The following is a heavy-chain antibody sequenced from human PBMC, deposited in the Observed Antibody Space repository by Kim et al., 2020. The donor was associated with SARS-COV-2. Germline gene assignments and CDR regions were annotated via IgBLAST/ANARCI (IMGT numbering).Heavy chain of an antibody. Sequence: GESLKISCQGSGDGFNTYYINWMRQLPGGRLEWMGHLDLIDSHTNYNPSFEGHVTISADTSINTVYLQWSSLRASDSALYFCSTTGGPMILGPATYWGQGTLVTVSS. CDR2: LDLIDSHT. J-gene: IGHJ4*02. CDR3: STTGGPMILGPATY. V-gene: IGHV5-10-1*01. D-gene: IGHD3-16*01. CDR1: GDGFNTYY.